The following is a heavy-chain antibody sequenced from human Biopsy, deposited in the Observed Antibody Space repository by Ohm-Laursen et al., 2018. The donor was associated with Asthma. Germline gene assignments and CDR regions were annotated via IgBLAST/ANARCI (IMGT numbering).Heavy chain of an antibody. V-gene: IGHV3-74*01. CDR1: GFTFSSYY. CDR3: ASELGIGY. J-gene: IGHJ4*02. Sequence: ETLSLTCAASGFTFSSYYMHWVRQAPGKGLVWVSNIKSDGSSTSYADSVKGRFTISRDNAKHTVYLQMDNLRAEDTAVYYCASELGIGYWGQGILVTVSS. D-gene: IGHD7-27*01. CDR2: IKSDGSST.